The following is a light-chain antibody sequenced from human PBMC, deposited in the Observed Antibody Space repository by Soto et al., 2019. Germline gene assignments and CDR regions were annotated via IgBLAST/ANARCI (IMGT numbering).Light chain of an antibody. J-gene: IGLJ1*01. Sequence: HSVLTQPPSASGSPGQSVTISCTGTGSDVGGYNFVSWYQHHPGKAPKLMIYEVTRRPSGVPDRFSGSKSGNTASLTVSGLLAEDEADYYCASYAGGNQVFGTGTKLTVL. CDR1: GSDVGGYNF. CDR3: ASYAGGNQV. V-gene: IGLV2-8*01. CDR2: EVT.